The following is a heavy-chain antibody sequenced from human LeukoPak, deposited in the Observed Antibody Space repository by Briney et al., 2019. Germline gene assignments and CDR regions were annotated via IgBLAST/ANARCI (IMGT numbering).Heavy chain of an antibody. CDR3: ARDATPVRLRSLGPNYYYYGMDV. CDR2: ISYDGDNI. D-gene: IGHD5-12*01. Sequence: GGSLRLSCAASGFTFSSHAMHWVRQAPGKGLEWVAVISYDGDNIYYADSVKGRFTISRDNSKNTLYLQMNSLRAEDTAVYYCARDATPVRLRSLGPNYYYYGMDVWGQGTTVTVPS. J-gene: IGHJ6*02. CDR1: GFTFSSHA. V-gene: IGHV3-30*04.